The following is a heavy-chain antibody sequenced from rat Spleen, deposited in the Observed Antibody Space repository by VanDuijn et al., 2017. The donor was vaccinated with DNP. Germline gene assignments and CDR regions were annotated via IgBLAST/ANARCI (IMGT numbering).Heavy chain of an antibody. CDR1: GFSLTTYS. CDR2: MWYDGDT. Sequence: QVQLKESGPGLVQPSETLSLTCTVSGFSLTTYSVSWVRQPSGKGPEWMGKMWYDGDTAYNSALKSRLSISRDTSKSQVFLQMNSLQTEDSASYFCTRDYYSRYIYHWAMDAWGQGTSVTVSS. V-gene: IGHV2-15*01. CDR3: TRDYYSRYIYHWAMDA. D-gene: IGHD1-2*01. J-gene: IGHJ4*01.